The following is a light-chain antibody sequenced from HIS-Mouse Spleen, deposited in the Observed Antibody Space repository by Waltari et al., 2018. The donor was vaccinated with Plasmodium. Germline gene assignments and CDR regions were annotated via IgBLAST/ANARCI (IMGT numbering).Light chain of an antibody. CDR1: NIGSKS. Sequence: SYVLTQPPSVSVAPGKTARITCGGNNIGSKSVHWAQQKPGQAPVLVVYDDSDRPSGTPGRFSGSNSGNTATLTISRVEAGDEADYYCQVWDSSSDHVVFGGGTKLTVL. J-gene: IGLJ2*01. V-gene: IGLV3-21*03. CDR3: QVWDSSSDHVV. CDR2: DDS.